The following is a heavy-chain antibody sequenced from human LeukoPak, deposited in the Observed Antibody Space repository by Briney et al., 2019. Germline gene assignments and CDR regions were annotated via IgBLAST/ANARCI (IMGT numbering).Heavy chain of an antibody. D-gene: IGHD3-22*01. CDR1: GFTFSSYS. J-gene: IGHJ4*02. Sequence: PGGSLRLSCAASGFTFSSYSMNWVRQAPGKGLEWVSYISSSGSTIYYADSVKGRFTISRDNAKNSLYLQMNSLRAEDTAVYYCARARNYCDGSGHYYYFDYWGQGTLVTVSS. V-gene: IGHV3-48*04. CDR2: ISSSGSTI. CDR3: ARARNYCDGSGHYYYFDY.